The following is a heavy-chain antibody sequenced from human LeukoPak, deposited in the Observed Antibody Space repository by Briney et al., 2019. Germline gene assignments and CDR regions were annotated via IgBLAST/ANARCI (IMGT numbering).Heavy chain of an antibody. J-gene: IGHJ4*02. Sequence: PGGSLRLSCAASGFTFSSYGMHWVRQAPGKGLEWVAFIRYDRSNKYYADSVKGRFTISRDNSKNTLYLQMNSLRAEDTAVYYCAKDRRIYYGSGSYHPFDYWGQGTLVTVSS. CDR1: GFTFSSYG. CDR3: AKDRRIYYGSGSYHPFDY. CDR2: IRYDRSNK. D-gene: IGHD3-10*01. V-gene: IGHV3-30*02.